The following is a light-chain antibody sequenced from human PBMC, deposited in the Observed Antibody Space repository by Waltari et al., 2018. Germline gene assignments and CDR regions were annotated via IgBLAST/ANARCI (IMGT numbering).Light chain of an antibody. CDR1: GRDLDASND. CDR2: DVN. V-gene: IGLV2-11*01. J-gene: IGLJ1*01. Sequence: QSALTQPRSLSGSPGQSVTISCTGTGRDLDASNDDSWYQQLPGKAPKVIIYDVNKRPSGVPDRFSGSKSGNTASLTISGLQPGDEADYYCCSYAGTYYVFGSGTKVTVL. CDR3: CSYAGTYYV.